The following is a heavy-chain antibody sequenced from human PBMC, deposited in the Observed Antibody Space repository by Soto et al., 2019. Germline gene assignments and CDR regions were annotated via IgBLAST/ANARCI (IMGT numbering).Heavy chain of an antibody. V-gene: IGHV3-13*01. CDR2: IGTAGDT. CDR3: AREKQLAGPDYYYYYGMDV. CDR1: GFTFSSYD. D-gene: IGHD6-6*01. Sequence: GGSLRLSCAASGFTFSSYDMHWVRQATGKGLEWVSAIGTAGDTYYPGSVKGRFTISRENAKNSLYLQMNSLRAGDTAVYYCAREKQLAGPDYYYYYGMDVWGQGTTVTASS. J-gene: IGHJ6*02.